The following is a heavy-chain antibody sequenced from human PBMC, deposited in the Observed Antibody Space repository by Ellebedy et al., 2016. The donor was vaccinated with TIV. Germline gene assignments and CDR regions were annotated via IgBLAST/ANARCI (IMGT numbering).Heavy chain of an antibody. J-gene: IGHJ4*02. CDR3: TRQEWAGYSSN. Sequence: AASVKVSCKPSGGPFSGYALNWVRQAPGQGLEWLGSVVPMSGSTAYSQKFQGRFTITADASTGAVYMQLSSLTSEDTAIYYCTRQEWAGYSSNWGQGSLISVSS. V-gene: IGHV1-69*13. CDR2: VVPMSGST. CDR1: GGPFSGYA. D-gene: IGHD5-12*01.